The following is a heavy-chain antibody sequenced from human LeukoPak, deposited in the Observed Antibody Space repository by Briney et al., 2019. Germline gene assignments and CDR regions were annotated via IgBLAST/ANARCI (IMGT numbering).Heavy chain of an antibody. CDR2: IDHSGNT. CDR1: GYPISSGYY. Sequence: SETLSLTCTVSGYPISSGYYWGWIRQPPGKGLECIGSIDHSGNTYYNPSLKSRVTISLDTSKNQFSLKLSSVTAADTAMYYCARVEGSGSSRWFDPWGQGTLVTVSS. V-gene: IGHV4-38-2*02. J-gene: IGHJ5*02. D-gene: IGHD6-6*01. CDR3: ARVEGSGSSRWFDP.